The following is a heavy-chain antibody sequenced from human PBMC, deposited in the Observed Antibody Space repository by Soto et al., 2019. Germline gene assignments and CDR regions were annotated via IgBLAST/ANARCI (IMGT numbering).Heavy chain of an antibody. J-gene: IGHJ4*02. CDR2: IYYSGST. CDR3: ARHWFTPGPWMGLFDY. Sequence: SETLSLTCTVSGGSISSSSYYWGWIRQPPGKGLEWIGSIYYSGSTYYNPSLKSRVTISVDTSKNQFSLKLSPVTAADTAVYYCARHWFTPGPWMGLFDYWGQGTLVTVS. D-gene: IGHD3-10*01. CDR1: GGSISSSSYY. V-gene: IGHV4-39*01.